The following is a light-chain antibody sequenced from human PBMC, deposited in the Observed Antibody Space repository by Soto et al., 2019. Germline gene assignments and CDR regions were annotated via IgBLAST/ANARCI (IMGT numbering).Light chain of an antibody. J-gene: IGKJ4*01. CDR2: AAS. V-gene: IGKV1-27*01. Sequence: DIQMTQSPSSLSASFGYRVTITCRASQGIGVYLAWFQQRPGNAPKLLIYAASTLQSGVPSRFSGSGSGTDFTLTISSLQPEDVATYYCQKYNSAPLTFGGGTKVEIK. CDR1: QGIGVY. CDR3: QKYNSAPLT.